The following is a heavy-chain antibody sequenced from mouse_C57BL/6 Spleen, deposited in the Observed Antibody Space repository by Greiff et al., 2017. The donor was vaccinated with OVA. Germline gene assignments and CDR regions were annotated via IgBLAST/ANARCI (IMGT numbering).Heavy chain of an antibody. CDR1: GFTFSSYA. D-gene: IGHD2-3*01. J-gene: IGHJ2*01. Sequence: DVMLVESGGGLVKPGGSLKLSCAASGFTFSSYAMSWVRQTPEKRLEWVATISDGGSYTYYPDNVKGRFTISRDNAKNNLYLQMSHLKSEDTAMYYCARYYDGYLDYWGQGTTLTVSS. CDR2: ISDGGSYT. V-gene: IGHV5-4*03. CDR3: ARYYDGYLDY.